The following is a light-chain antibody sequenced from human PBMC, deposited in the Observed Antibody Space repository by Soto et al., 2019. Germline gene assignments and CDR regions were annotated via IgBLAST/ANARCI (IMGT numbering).Light chain of an antibody. CDR1: QSIGHY. CDR3: QQSYSFPIT. J-gene: IGKJ5*01. Sequence: DTQMTQSPSSLSASVGDRVTVTYRAGQSIGHYVNWYQQKPGKAPRLLIYAASSLQSGVPSRFSGSGSGTEFTLTISSLQPEDFATYYCQQSYSFPITFGQGTRLEI. CDR2: AAS. V-gene: IGKV1-39*01.